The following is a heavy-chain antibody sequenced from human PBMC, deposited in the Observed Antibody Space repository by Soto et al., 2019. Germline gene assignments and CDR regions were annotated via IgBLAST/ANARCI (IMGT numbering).Heavy chain of an antibody. J-gene: IGHJ4*02. D-gene: IGHD3-3*01. Sequence: QTGGSLRLSCAASGFTFSSYAMSWVRQAPGKGLEWVSAISGSGGSTYYADSVKGRFTISRDNSKNTLYLQMNSLRAEDTAVYYCAKAVKGYGVVINYFDYWGQGTMVTVSS. CDR2: ISGSGGST. CDR1: GFTFSSYA. CDR3: AKAVKGYGVVINYFDY. V-gene: IGHV3-23*01.